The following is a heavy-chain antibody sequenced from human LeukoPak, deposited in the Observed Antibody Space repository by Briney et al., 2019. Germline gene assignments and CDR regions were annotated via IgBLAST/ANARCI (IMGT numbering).Heavy chain of an antibody. Sequence: SETLSLTCTVSGGSISSSSYYWGWIRQPPGKGLEWIGSIYYSGSTNYNPSLKSRVTISVDTSKNQFSLKLSSVTAADTAVYYCARLLNDYGDGLLWGQGTLVTVSS. CDR3: ARLLNDYGDGLL. CDR1: GGSISSSSYY. J-gene: IGHJ4*02. D-gene: IGHD4-17*01. CDR2: IYYSGST. V-gene: IGHV4-39*01.